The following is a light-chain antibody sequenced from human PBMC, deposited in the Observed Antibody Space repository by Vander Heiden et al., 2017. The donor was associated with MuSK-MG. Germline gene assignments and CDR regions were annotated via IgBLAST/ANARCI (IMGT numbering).Light chain of an antibody. Sequence: DIQMTQSPSSLSASVGDRVNITCRASQGISNYLAWYQQKPGKGPKLLIYAASTLQSGVPSRFSGSGSGTDFTLTISSLQPEDVATYYCQKYNSTPQGTFGQGTKVEIK. CDR3: QKYNSTPQGT. CDR1: QGISNY. J-gene: IGKJ1*01. CDR2: AAS. V-gene: IGKV1-27*01.